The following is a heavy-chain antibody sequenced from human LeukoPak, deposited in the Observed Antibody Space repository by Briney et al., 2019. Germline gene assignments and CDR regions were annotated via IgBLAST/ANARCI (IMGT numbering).Heavy chain of an antibody. CDR3: ARGTVRERHPYYYYYYMDV. CDR1: GGSFSGYY. CDR2: INHSGST. J-gene: IGHJ6*03. V-gene: IGHV4-34*01. Sequence: SETLSLTCAVYGGSFSGYYWSWIRQPPGKGLEWIGEINHSGSTNYNPSLKSRVTISVDTSKNQFSLKLSSVTAADTAVYYCARGTVRERHPYYYYYYMDVWGKGTTVTVSS. D-gene: IGHD3-10*01.